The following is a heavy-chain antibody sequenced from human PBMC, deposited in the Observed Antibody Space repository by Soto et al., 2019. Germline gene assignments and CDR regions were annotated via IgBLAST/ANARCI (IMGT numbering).Heavy chain of an antibody. V-gene: IGHV4-39*01. CDR3: ARCRGSGSYYYWFDP. CDR2: IYYSGST. Sequence: PSETLSLTCTVSGGSISSSSYYWGWIRQPPGKGLEWIGGIYYSGSTYYNPSLKSRVTISVDTSKNQFSLKLSSVTAADTAVYYCARCRGSGSYYYWFDPWGQGTLVTVSS. D-gene: IGHD3-10*01. J-gene: IGHJ5*02. CDR1: GGSISSSSYY.